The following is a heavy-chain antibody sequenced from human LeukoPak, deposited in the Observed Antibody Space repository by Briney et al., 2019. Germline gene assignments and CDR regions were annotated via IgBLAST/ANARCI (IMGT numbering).Heavy chain of an antibody. J-gene: IGHJ5*02. CDR1: GFTFSSYE. Sequence: GGSLRLSCAASGFTFSSYEMNWVRQAPGKGLEWVSYISSSGSTIYYADSVKGRFTISRDNSKNTLYLQMNSLRPEDTALYYRAKDGGWQWLANWFDPWGQGTLVTVSS. D-gene: IGHD6-19*01. V-gene: IGHV3-48*03. CDR2: ISSSGSTI. CDR3: AKDGGWQWLANWFDP.